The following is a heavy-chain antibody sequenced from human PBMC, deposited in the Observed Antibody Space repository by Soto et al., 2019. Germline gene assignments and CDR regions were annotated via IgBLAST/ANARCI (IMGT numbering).Heavy chain of an antibody. J-gene: IGHJ2*01. CDR1: GGSFSGYY. V-gene: IGHV4-34*01. Sequence: PSETLSLTCAVYGGSFSGYYWSWIRQPPGKGLEWIGEINHSGSTNYNPSLKSRVTISVDTSKNQFSLKLSSVTAADTAVYYCARGSLVRDWYFDLWGRGTLVTVSS. CDR2: INHSGST. D-gene: IGHD6-13*01. CDR3: ARGSLVRDWYFDL.